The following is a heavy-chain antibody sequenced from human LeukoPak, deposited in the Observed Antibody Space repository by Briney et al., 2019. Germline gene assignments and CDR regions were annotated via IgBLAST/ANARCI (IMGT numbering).Heavy chain of an antibody. V-gene: IGHV1-18*01. D-gene: IGHD2-15*01. CDR2: ISTYNGNT. J-gene: IGHJ5*02. CDR3: ARGSPVLVLHPDWFDP. Sequence: ASVKVSCKASGYTFTTYGISWVRQAPGQGLEWMGWISTYNGNTNYAQKLQGRVTMTTDTSTSTAYMDLRSLRSDDTATYYCARGSPVLVLHPDWFDPWGQGTLVTVSS. CDR1: GYTFTTYG.